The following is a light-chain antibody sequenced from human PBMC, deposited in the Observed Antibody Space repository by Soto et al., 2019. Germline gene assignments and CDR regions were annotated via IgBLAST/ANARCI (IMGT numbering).Light chain of an antibody. CDR3: SSYTSSATWV. J-gene: IGLJ3*02. CDR1: SGSVSANYY. CDR2: NTN. Sequence: QTVVTQEASLSVSPGTTVTLTCGLSSGSVSANYYPSWYQQTPGQAPRTLIYNTNTRSSGVPDRFSGSILGNKAALTITGAQADDESDYYCSSYTSSATWVFGGGTKVTVL. V-gene: IGLV8-61*01.